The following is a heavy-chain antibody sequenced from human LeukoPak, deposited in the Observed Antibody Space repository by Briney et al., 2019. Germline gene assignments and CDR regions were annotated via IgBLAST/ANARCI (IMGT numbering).Heavy chain of an antibody. J-gene: IGHJ4*02. V-gene: IGHV3-48*03. CDR3: ARVGSLGY. CDR2: ISSSGSAI. CDR1: GFTFSSYE. Sequence: GGSLRLSCAASGFTFSSYEMNWVRQAPGKGLEWVSKISSSGSAIYYADSVKGRFTISRDNAKSTLYLHMNSLRAEDTAVYYCARVGSLGYWGQGTLVTVSS. D-gene: IGHD6-19*01.